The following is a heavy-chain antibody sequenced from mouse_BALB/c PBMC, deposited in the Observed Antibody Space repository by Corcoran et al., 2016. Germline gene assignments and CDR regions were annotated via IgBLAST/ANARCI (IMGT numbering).Heavy chain of an antibody. CDR1: GFNIKDTY. V-gene: IGHV14-3*02. J-gene: IGHJ1*01. CDR2: IDPANGNT. Sequence: EVQLQQSGVELVKPGASVKLSCTASGFNIKDTYMHWVKQRPEQGLEWIGRIDPANGNTKYDPKFQGKATITADTSSNTAYLQLSSLTSEDTAVYYCANWDWYFDVWGAGTTVIVSS. D-gene: IGHD4-1*01. CDR3: ANWDWYFDV.